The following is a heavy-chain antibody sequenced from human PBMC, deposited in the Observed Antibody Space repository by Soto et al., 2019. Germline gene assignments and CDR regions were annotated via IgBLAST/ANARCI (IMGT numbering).Heavy chain of an antibody. CDR3: AREGGKILWFGELSRIRYYYYYGMDV. J-gene: IGHJ6*02. V-gene: IGHV1-3*01. D-gene: IGHD3-10*01. CDR1: GYTFTSYA. Sequence: ASVKVSCKASGYTFTSYAMHWVRQAPGQRLEWMGWINAGNGNTKYSQKFQGRVTITRDTSASTAYMELSSLRSEDTAVYYCAREGGKILWFGELSRIRYYYYYGMDVWGQGTTVTVSS. CDR2: INAGNGNT.